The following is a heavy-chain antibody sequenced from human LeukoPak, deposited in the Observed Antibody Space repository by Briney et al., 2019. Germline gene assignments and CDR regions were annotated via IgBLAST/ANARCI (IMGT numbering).Heavy chain of an antibody. CDR2: IYYSGST. V-gene: IGHV4-31*03. D-gene: IGHD3-10*01. Sequence: SETLSLTCTVSGGSISSGGYYWSWIRQHPGKGLEWIGNIYYSGSTYYNPSLKSRVTISVDTSKNQFSLKLSSLTAADTAVYYCARDRGSGSYYNGYWYFDLWGRGTLVTVSS. CDR1: GGSISSGGYY. CDR3: ARDRGSGSYYNGYWYFDL. J-gene: IGHJ2*01.